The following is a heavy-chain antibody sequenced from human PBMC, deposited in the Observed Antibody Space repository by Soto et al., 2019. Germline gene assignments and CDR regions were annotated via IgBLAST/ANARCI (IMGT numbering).Heavy chain of an antibody. CDR2: MNPNSGNT. CDR1: GYTFTSYD. J-gene: IGHJ5*02. V-gene: IGHV1-8*01. CDR3: ARGCDYEDALAVAPNWFDP. D-gene: IGHD6-19*01. Sequence: GASVKVSCKASGYTFTSYDINWVRQATGQGLEWMGWMNPNSGNTGYAQKFQGRVTMTRNTSISTAYMELSSLRSEDTAVYYCARGCDYEDALAVAPNWFDPWGQGTLVTVSS.